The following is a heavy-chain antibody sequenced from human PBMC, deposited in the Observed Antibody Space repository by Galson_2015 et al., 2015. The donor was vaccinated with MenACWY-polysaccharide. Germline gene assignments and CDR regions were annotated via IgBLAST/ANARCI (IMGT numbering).Heavy chain of an antibody. Sequence: SVKVSCKASGYTFTTYDVNWVRQATGQGLEWIGWMNPNSGNKGYAQKFQGRVTMTRNTSVNTAYMELSSLKFEDTAMYYFARGLGMAAAGTEGCRWFDPWGQGTLVTVSS. J-gene: IGHJ5*02. D-gene: IGHD6-13*01. V-gene: IGHV1-8*01. CDR1: GYTFTTYD. CDR3: ARGLGMAAAGTEGCRWFDP. CDR2: MNPNSGNK.